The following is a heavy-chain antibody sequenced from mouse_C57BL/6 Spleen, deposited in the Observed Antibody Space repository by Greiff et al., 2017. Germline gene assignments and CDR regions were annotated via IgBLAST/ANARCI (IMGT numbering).Heavy chain of an antibody. V-gene: IGHV1-81*01. CDR1: GYTFTSSG. CDR3: TRRVGTVVACSYDMNY. J-gene: IGHJ4*01. Sequence: QVQLQQSGAELVRPGASVKMFCKASGYTFTSSGISWVKLRTGQGLEWIGEIYPRSGNTYYNEKVKGKATLTADKSSSTAYMELLSLTSEDSAVYFCTRRVGTVVACSYDMNYWGQGTAVTVCS. CDR2: IYPRSGNT. D-gene: IGHD1-1*01.